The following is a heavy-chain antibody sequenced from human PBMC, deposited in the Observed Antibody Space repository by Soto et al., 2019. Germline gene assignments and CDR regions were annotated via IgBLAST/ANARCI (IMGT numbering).Heavy chain of an antibody. CDR1: GYTFTSYG. D-gene: IGHD3-10*01. V-gene: IGHV1-18*01. CDR3: ARDPVWFGQEDNAFDI. CDR2: ISAYNGNT. J-gene: IGHJ3*02. Sequence: ASVKVSCKASGYTFTSYGISWVRQAPGQGLEWMGWISAYNGNTNYAQKLQGRVTMTTDTSTSTAYMELRSLRSDDTAVYYCARDPVWFGQEDNAFDIWGQGTMVTVSS.